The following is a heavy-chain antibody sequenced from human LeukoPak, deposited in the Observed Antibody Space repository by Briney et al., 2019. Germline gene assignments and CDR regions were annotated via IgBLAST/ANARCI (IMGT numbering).Heavy chain of an antibody. CDR3: AKDHYSNYGYFDY. Sequence: GGSLRLSCAASGFTFSNYAMSWVCQAPGKGLEWVSGISSSGGSTYSAGSVKGRFTISRDNAKSTLYVQMNSLRAEDTAVYYCAKDHYSNYGYFDYWGQGTLVTVSS. V-gene: IGHV3-23*01. CDR2: ISSSGGST. D-gene: IGHD4-11*01. J-gene: IGHJ4*02. CDR1: GFTFSNYA.